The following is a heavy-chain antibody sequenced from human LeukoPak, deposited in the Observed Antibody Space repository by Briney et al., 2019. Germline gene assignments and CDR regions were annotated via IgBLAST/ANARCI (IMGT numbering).Heavy chain of an antibody. V-gene: IGHV4-61*02. J-gene: IGHJ4*02. CDR1: GGSISSGSYY. Sequence: SQTLSLTCTVSGGSISSGSYYWSWIRQPAGKGLEWIGRIYTSGSTNYNPSLKSRVSISVDTSKNQFSLKLSSVTAADTAVYYCATQRAYGGYDGNFDYWGQGTLVTVSS. D-gene: IGHD5-12*01. CDR3: ATQRAYGGYDGNFDY. CDR2: IYTSGST.